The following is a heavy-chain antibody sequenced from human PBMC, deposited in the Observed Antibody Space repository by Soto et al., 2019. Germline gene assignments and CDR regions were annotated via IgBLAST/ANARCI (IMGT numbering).Heavy chain of an antibody. V-gene: IGHV4-34*01. Sequence: PSETLSLTCAVYGGSLSGYYWSWIRQPPGKGLEWIGEINHSGSTNYNPSLKSRVTMSVDTSKKQFSLNLSSVTAADTAVYYCARYTHGDFDYWGQGTLVTVSS. CDR2: INHSGST. CDR1: GGSLSGYY. CDR3: ARYTHGDFDY. D-gene: IGHD4-17*01. J-gene: IGHJ4*01.